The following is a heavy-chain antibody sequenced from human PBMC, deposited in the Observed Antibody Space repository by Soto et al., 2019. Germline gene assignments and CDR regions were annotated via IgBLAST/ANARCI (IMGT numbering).Heavy chain of an antibody. Sequence: SETLSLTCTVSGGSISSYCWGWIRQPPGKGLEWIGYIYYSGSTNYNPSLKSRVTISVDTSKNQFSLKLSSVTAADTAVYYCARASRTVVTDLEWFDPWGQGTLVTVSS. V-gene: IGHV4-59*01. CDR3: ARASRTVVTDLEWFDP. D-gene: IGHD3-22*01. J-gene: IGHJ5*02. CDR1: GGSISSYC. CDR2: IYYSGST.